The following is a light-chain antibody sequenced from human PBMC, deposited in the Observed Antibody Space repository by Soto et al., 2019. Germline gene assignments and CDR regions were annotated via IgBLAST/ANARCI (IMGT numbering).Light chain of an antibody. CDR1: QSVSSN. Sequence: IVMTQSPAPLSVSPGEIATLSCRASQSVSSNLALYQQKPGQAPMLLIYGASTRATGIPASFSGSGSGTEFNLTISSLQSEDFAGYYSQQYNNLPPVYTLGQGTNLDIK. V-gene: IGKV3-15*01. J-gene: IGKJ2*01. CDR3: QQYNNLPPVYT. CDR2: GAS.